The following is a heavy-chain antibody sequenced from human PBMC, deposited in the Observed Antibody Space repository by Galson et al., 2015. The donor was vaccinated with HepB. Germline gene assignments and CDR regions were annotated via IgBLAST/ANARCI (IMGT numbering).Heavy chain of an antibody. D-gene: IGHD3-22*01. CDR1: GDSVSSNSAA. Sequence: SGDSVSSNSAAWNWIRQSPSRGLEWLGRTYYRSKWYNDYAVSVKSRITINPDTSKNQFSLQLNSVTPEDTAVYYCARAIEGDYYDSSGYYYPENHDAFDIWGQGTMVTVSS. CDR2: TYYRSKWYN. CDR3: ARAIEGDYYDSSGYYYPENHDAFDI. J-gene: IGHJ3*02. V-gene: IGHV6-1*01.